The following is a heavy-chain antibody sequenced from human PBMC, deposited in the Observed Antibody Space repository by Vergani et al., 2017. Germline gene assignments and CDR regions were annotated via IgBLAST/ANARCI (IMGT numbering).Heavy chain of an antibody. D-gene: IGHD3-22*01. CDR3: ARLWFDSSGYPVRAFDI. CDR2: IIPILGIE. V-gene: IGHV1-69*02. CDR1: GGNFSSYT. Sequence: QVQLVQSGDEVKKPGSSVKVSCKASGGNFSSYTISWVRQAPGQGIEWMGRIIPILGIENYAQKFQGRVTITADKSTSTAYMELSSLRSEDTAVYYCARLWFDSSGYPVRAFDIWGQGTMVTVSS. J-gene: IGHJ3*02.